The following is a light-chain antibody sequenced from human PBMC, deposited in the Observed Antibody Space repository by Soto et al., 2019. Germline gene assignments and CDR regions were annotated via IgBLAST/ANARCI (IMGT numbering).Light chain of an antibody. J-gene: IGKJ5*01. V-gene: IGKV1-39*01. Sequence: DIQMTQSPSSLFASVGDRVTITCRASQSISAYLNWYQQRPGKAPSLLIYAATRLHSGVPSMFSGSGSGTDFTLTISSLQPEDFASYYCQRSYRSISFGQGTRLEIK. CDR1: QSISAY. CDR3: QRSYRSIS. CDR2: AAT.